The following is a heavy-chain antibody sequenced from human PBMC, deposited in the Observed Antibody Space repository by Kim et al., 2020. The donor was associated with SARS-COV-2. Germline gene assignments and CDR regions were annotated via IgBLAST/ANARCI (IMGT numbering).Heavy chain of an antibody. CDR1: GFTFSSYA. J-gene: IGHJ4*02. V-gene: IGHV3-23*01. CDR2: ISGSGGST. Sequence: GGSLRLSCAASGFTFSSYAMSWVRQAPGKGLEWVSAISGSGGSTYYADSVKGRFTISRDNSKNTLYLQMNSLRAEDTAVYYCARKGVLLWFGELLFLDYWGQGTLVTVSS. D-gene: IGHD3-10*01. CDR3: ARKGVLLWFGELLFLDY.